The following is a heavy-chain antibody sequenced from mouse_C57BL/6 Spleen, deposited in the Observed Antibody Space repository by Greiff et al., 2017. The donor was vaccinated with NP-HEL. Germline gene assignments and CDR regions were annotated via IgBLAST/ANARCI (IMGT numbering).Heavy chain of an antibody. D-gene: IGHD4-1*01. CDR3: ARRRNWDEGWFAY. Sequence: ESGPGLVKPSQSLSLTCSVTGYSITSGYYWNWIRQFPGNKLEWMGYISYDGSNNYNPSLKNRISITRDTSKNQFFLKLNSVTTEDTATYYCARRRNWDEGWFAYWGQGTLVTVSA. CDR1: GYSITSGYY. CDR2: ISYDGSN. V-gene: IGHV3-6*01. J-gene: IGHJ3*01.